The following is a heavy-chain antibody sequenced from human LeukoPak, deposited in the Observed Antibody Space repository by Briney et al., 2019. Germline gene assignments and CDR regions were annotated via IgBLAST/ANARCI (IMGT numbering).Heavy chain of an antibody. V-gene: IGHV1-2*02. Sequence: EASVKVSCKASGYTFTGYYMHWVRQAPGQGLEWMGWINPNSGGTNYAQKFRGRVTMTRDTSISTAYMELSRLRSDDTAVYYCASLMGAVAGTEIFDYWGQGTLVTVSS. CDR1: GYTFTGYY. CDR2: INPNSGGT. CDR3: ASLMGAVAGTEIFDY. D-gene: IGHD6-19*01. J-gene: IGHJ4*02.